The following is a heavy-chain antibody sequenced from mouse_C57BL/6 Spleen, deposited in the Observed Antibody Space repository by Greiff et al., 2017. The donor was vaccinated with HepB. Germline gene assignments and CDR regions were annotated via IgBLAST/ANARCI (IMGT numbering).Heavy chain of an antibody. CDR2: IDPSDSYT. Sequence: VQLQQPGAELVMPGASVKLSCKASGYTFTSYWMHWVKQRPGQGLEWIGEIDPSDSYTNYNQKFKGKSTLTVDKSSSTAYMQLSSLTSEDSAVYYCARRDYSAWFAYWGQGTLVTVSA. J-gene: IGHJ3*01. D-gene: IGHD1-1*01. CDR1: GYTFTSYW. V-gene: IGHV1-69*01. CDR3: ARRDYSAWFAY.